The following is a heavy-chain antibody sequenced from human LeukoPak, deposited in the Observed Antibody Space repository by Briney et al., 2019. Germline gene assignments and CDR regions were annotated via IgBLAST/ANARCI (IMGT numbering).Heavy chain of an antibody. CDR3: AREYYYGSGYFDY. J-gene: IGHJ4*02. CDR1: GYTFTSYG. Sequence: ASVKVSCKASGYTFTSYGISWVRQAPGQGLEWMGWINPNSGGTNYAQKFQGRVTMTRDTSISTAYMELSRLRSDDTAVYYCAREYYYGSGYFDYWGQGTLVTVSS. V-gene: IGHV1-2*02. CDR2: INPNSGGT. D-gene: IGHD3-10*01.